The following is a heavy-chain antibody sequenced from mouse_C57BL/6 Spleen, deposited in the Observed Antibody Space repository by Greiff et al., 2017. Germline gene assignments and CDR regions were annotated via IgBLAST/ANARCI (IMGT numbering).Heavy chain of an antibody. V-gene: IGHV1-85*01. CDR2: IYPRDGST. D-gene: IGHD1-1*01. J-gene: IGHJ1*03. CDR1: GYTFTSYD. Sequence: VQLQESGPELVKPGASVKLSCKASGYTFTSYDINWVKQRPGQGLEWIGWIYPRDGSTKYNEKFKGKATLTVDTSSSTAYMELHSLTSEDSAVYFCARAFGTTVATTGYFDVWGTGTTVTVSS. CDR3: ARAFGTTVATTGYFDV.